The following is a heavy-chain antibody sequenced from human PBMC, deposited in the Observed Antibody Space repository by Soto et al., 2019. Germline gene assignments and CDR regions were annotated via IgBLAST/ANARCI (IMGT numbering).Heavy chain of an antibody. CDR2: ISAYNGNT. Sequence: ASVKVSCKASGYTFTSYGISWVRQAPGQGREGMGWISAYNGNTNDAQKRQGRVTMTTDTSTSTAYMELRRLRSDDTAVYYCVRVVTGYSYAGGYSYYGMDVWGPGTTVTVSS. V-gene: IGHV1-18*04. J-gene: IGHJ6*02. CDR1: GYTFTSYG. CDR3: VRVVTGYSYAGGYSYYGMDV. D-gene: IGHD5-18*01.